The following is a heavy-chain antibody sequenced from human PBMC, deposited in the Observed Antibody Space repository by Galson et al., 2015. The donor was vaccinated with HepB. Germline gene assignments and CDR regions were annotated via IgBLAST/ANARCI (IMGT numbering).Heavy chain of an antibody. D-gene: IGHD2-21*02. V-gene: IGHV3-30*18. CDR3: AKDLRGGDSEY. CDR2: ISYDGSNK. J-gene: IGHJ4*02. CDR1: GFSFSIYG. Sequence: SLRLSCAASGFSFSIYGMHWVRQAPGKGLEWVALISYDGSNKYYADSVKGRFTISRDNSKTTLYLRINSLRAEDTAMYYCAKDLRGGDSEYWGQGTLVTVSS.